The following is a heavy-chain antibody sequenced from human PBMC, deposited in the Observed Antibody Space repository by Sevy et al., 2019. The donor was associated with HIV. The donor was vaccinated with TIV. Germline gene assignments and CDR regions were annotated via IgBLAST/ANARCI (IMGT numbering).Heavy chain of an antibody. Sequence: GESLKISCAASGFTFSSYWMNWIRQAPGKGLEWVANIKQDGSEKYYVDSVKGRFTISRDNAKNSLYLEMNTLRAEDTAVYYCATSRGETWGQGTLVTVSS. V-gene: IGHV3-7*01. J-gene: IGHJ5*02. CDR1: GFTFSSYW. CDR3: ATSRGET. CDR2: IKQDGSEK. D-gene: IGHD3-16*01.